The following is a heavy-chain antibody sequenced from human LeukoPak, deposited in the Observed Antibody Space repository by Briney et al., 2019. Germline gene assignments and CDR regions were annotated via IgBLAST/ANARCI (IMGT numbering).Heavy chain of an antibody. V-gene: IGHV3-23*01. CDR3: AKGGSGSYYEFDY. CDR2: ISTSGGTT. CDR1: GFTFSNYE. D-gene: IGHD3-10*01. Sequence: PGGSLRLSCAASGFTFSNYEMHWVRQAPGKGLEWVSIISTSGGTTHYADSVKGRFTISRDNSKNTLYLQMNSLRLEDTAVYYCAKGGSGSYYEFDYWGQGTLVTVSS. J-gene: IGHJ4*02.